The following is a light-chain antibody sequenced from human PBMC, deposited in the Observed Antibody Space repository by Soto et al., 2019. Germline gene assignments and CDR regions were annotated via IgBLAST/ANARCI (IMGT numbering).Light chain of an antibody. V-gene: IGKV3-20*01. CDR2: AAS. J-gene: IGKJ1*01. CDR1: QSVTSSY. CDR3: QQFHYWWT. Sequence: EIVLTQSPGTLSLSPGERATLSCRASQSVTSSYLAWYQQKPGQAPRLLIYAASSRATGIPDRFSGSGSGTDFTLTISRLEPEDFAVYYCQQFHYWWTFGQGTKVDIK.